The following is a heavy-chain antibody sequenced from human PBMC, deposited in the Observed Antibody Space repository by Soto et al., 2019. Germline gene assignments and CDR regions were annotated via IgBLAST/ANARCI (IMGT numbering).Heavy chain of an antibody. CDR1: GGCISSYY. CDR3: ARFPYDILTGSSYFMDV. CDR2: IYYSGST. Sequence: SETLSLTCAVSGGCISSYYGSWIRQPPGKGLEWIGYIYYSGSTNYNPSLKSRGTISVDTSKNQFSLKLSSVTAADTAVYYCARFPYDILTGSSYFMDVWGKGTTVTVSS. J-gene: IGHJ6*03. V-gene: IGHV4-59*01. D-gene: IGHD3-9*01.